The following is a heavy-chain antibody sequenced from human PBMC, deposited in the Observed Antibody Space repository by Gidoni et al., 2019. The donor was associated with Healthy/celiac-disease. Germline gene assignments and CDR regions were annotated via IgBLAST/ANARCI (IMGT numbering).Heavy chain of an antibody. CDR1: GGSFSGYY. J-gene: IGHJ5*02. V-gene: IGHV4-34*01. CDR3: ARGTRITIFGVVISRGIWFDP. CDR2: INHSGRT. D-gene: IGHD3-3*01. Sequence: QVQLQQWGAGMLKPSETLSLTCAVYGGSFSGYYWSWIRQPPGKGLEWIGEINHSGRTKYNPSLKSRVTLSVDTSKNQFSLKLSSVTAADTAVYYCARGTRITIFGVVISRGIWFDPWGQGTLVTVSS.